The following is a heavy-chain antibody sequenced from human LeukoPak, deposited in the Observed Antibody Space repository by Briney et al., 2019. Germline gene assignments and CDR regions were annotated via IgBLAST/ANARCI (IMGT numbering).Heavy chain of an antibody. D-gene: IGHD6-13*01. Sequence: SETLSLTCAVSGYSISSGYYWGWIRQPPGKGLEWIGSIYHSGSTYYNPSLKSRVTISVDTSKNQFSLKLSSVTAADTAVYYCATSDAGIAAAVDHYGMDVWGKGTTVTASS. J-gene: IGHJ6*04. V-gene: IGHV4-38-2*01. CDR2: IYHSGST. CDR1: GYSISSGYY. CDR3: ATSDAGIAAAVDHYGMDV.